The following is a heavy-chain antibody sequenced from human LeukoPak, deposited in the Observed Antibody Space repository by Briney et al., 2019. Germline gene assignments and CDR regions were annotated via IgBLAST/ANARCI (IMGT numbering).Heavy chain of an antibody. CDR3: ARDLRAVADY. Sequence: GGSLRLSCSASGFIFSSYAMHWVRQAPGKGLEWVAVISYDGSNKYYADSVKGRFTISRDNSKNTLYLQMNSLRAEDTAVYYCARDLRAVADYWGQGTLVAVSS. CDR1: GFIFSSYA. CDR2: ISYDGSNK. V-gene: IGHV3-30-3*01. J-gene: IGHJ4*02. D-gene: IGHD6-19*01.